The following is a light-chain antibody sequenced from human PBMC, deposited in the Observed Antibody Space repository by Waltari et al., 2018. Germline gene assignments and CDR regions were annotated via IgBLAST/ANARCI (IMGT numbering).Light chain of an antibody. CDR2: EVS. V-gene: IGLV2-23*02. CDR3: CSYGGSRSV. J-gene: IGLJ1*01. CDR1: SSDVGSYDL. Sequence: QSALTQPASVSGSPGQPITISCTGTSSDVGSYDLVSWYQQHPGRAPKLVIFEVSKRPSGVSNRFSGSKSGNTASLTISGLQAEDVADYYCCSYGGSRSVFGSGTKVTVL.